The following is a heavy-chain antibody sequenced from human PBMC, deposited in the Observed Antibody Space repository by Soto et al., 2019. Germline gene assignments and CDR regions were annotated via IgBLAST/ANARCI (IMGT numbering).Heavy chain of an antibody. CDR3: ARASLGIEARHSPQLRWFDP. Sequence: VCCKASGYIFTSYGIMWVRHAPGQGLEWMGWISAYNGNTNYAQKLQGRVTMTTDTSTSTAYMELRSLRSDDTAVYYCARASLGIEARHSPQLRWFDPWGQGTLVTVSS. D-gene: IGHD6-6*01. J-gene: IGHJ5*02. CDR2: ISAYNGNT. CDR1: GYIFTSYG. V-gene: IGHV1-18*04.